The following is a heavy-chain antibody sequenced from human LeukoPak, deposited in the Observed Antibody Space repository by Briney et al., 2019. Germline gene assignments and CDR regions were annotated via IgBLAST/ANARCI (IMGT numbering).Heavy chain of an antibody. D-gene: IGHD4-11*01. V-gene: IGHV4-39*01. CDR1: GGSISSSSYY. Sequence: SETLSLTCTVSGGSISSSSYYWGWIRQPPGKGLEWIGSIYYSGSTYYNPSLKSRVTISVDTSKNQFSLKLSSVTAADTAVYYCARKTTVTDYWGQGTLVTVSS. CDR3: ARKTTVTDY. CDR2: IYYSGST. J-gene: IGHJ4*02.